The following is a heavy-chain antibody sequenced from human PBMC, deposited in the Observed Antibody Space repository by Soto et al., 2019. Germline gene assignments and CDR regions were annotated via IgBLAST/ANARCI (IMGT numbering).Heavy chain of an antibody. CDR3: ARALVAAFFDY. Sequence: SETLSLTCTVSGGSISSGDYYWSWIRQPPGKGLEWIGYIYYSGSTYYNPSLKGRVTISVDTSKNQFSLKLSSVTAADTAVYYCARALVAAFFDYWGQGTLVTVSS. J-gene: IGHJ4*02. D-gene: IGHD2-15*01. CDR1: GGSISSGDYY. CDR2: IYYSGST. V-gene: IGHV4-30-4*01.